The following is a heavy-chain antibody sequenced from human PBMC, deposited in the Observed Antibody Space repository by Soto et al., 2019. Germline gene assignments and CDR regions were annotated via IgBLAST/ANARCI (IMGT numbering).Heavy chain of an antibody. CDR1: GGTFSSYA. D-gene: IGHD2-2*01. V-gene: IGHV1-69*01. CDR3: ARSQGSSTSLEIYYYYYYGMDV. J-gene: IGHJ6*02. CDR2: IIPISDTT. Sequence: QVQLVQSGAEVKKPGSSVKVSCKASGGTFSSYAISWVRQAPGQGLEWMGGIIPISDTTNYAQKFQGRVTITADESTSTAYMELSSLRSEDTAVYYCARSQGSSTSLEIYYYYYYGMDVWGPGTTVNVSS.